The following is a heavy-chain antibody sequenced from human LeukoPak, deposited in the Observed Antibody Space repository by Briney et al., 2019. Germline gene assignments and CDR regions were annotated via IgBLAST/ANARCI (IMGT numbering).Heavy chain of an antibody. V-gene: IGHV1-8*01. D-gene: IGHD3-16*02. Sequence: GASVKVSCKASGYTFTSYDINWVRQATGQGLEWMGWMNPGTGVTGYAQRFQGRVTITRNTSINTAYMELSSLTSDDTAVYYCARGNYEYIWGTYRFNWFDSWGQGTLVTVSS. CDR1: GYTFTSYD. CDR2: MNPGTGVT. CDR3: ARGNYEYIWGTYRFNWFDS. J-gene: IGHJ5*01.